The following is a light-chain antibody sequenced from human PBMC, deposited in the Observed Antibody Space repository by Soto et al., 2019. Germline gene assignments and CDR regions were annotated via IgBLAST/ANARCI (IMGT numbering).Light chain of an antibody. V-gene: IGKV3-20*01. CDR3: QQYGSSPLT. J-gene: IGKJ4*01. CDR1: RSVRSNE. Sequence: EIVLTQSPGTLSLSPGERATLSCRASRSVRSNELAWYQQKPGQAPRLLIYGASSRATAIPDRVSGSGSGTDFTLTISRLEPDDFAVYYCQQYGSSPLTFGGGTKVEFK. CDR2: GAS.